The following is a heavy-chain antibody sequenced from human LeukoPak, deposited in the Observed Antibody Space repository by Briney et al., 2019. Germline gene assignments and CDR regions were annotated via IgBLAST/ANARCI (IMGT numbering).Heavy chain of an antibody. CDR2: INHSGST. V-gene: IGHV4-34*01. Sequence: PSETLSLTCAVYGGSFSGYYWSWIRQPPGKGLEWIGEINHSGSTNYSPSLKSRVTISVDTSKNQFSLKLSSVTAADTAVYYCARVSPAYSSSQYYFDYWGQGTLVTVSS. CDR1: GGSFSGYY. D-gene: IGHD6-13*01. CDR3: ARVSPAYSSSQYYFDY. J-gene: IGHJ4*02.